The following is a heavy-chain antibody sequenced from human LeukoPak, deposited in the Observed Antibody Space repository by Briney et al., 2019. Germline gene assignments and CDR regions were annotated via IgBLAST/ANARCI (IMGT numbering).Heavy chain of an antibody. Sequence: GESLKISCKGSGYSFTSYWIGWVRQMPGKGLEWMGIIYPGDSDTRYSPSFQGQVTISADRSISTAYLQWSSLKASDTAMYYCARTRSYCSGTSCYTRGHYYYYMDVWGKGTTVTVSS. CDR2: IYPGDSDT. CDR3: ARTRSYCSGTSCYTRGHYYYYMDV. D-gene: IGHD2-2*02. J-gene: IGHJ6*03. CDR1: GYSFTSYW. V-gene: IGHV5-51*01.